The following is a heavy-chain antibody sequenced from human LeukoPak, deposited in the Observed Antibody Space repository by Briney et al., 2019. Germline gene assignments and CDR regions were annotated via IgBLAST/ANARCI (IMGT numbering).Heavy chain of an antibody. Sequence: KPSETLSLTCTVSGGSISSYYWNWIRQPPGKGLEWIGHIYYSGTTNYNSSLKSRVTMSVDTSKNQFSLKLSSVTAADTAVYYCAREHMITFGGVIAPTYNWFDPWGQGTLVTVSS. D-gene: IGHD3-16*02. V-gene: IGHV4-59*12. CDR1: GGSISSYY. CDR2: IYYSGTT. J-gene: IGHJ5*02. CDR3: AREHMITFGGVIAPTYNWFDP.